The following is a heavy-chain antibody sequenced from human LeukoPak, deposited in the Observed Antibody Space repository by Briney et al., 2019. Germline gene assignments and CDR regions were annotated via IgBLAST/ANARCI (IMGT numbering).Heavy chain of an antibody. CDR1: GDSVSSNSAA. V-gene: IGHV6-1*01. Sequence: SQTLSLTCAISGDSVSSNSAAWNWIRQSPSRGLEWLGRTYYRSKWYNDYAVSVKSQITINPDTSKNQFSLQLNSVTPEDTAVYYCARDWAGYSSSSVYYYYGMDVWGQGTTVTVSS. CDR3: ARDWAGYSSSSVYYYYGMDV. CDR2: TYYRSKWYN. J-gene: IGHJ6*02. D-gene: IGHD6-6*01.